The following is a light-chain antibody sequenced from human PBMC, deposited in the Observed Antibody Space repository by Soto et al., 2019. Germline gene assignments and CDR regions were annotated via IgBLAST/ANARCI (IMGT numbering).Light chain of an antibody. Sequence: EIVLTQSPCTLSLSPGERATLSCRASQSVSSSYLAWYQQKPGQAAPLILYGASDTATGSPDTFSGSGSGTAFTIIISRLEREDYAAYYCQHYNNWYITFGQGTRLENK. V-gene: IGKV3-20*01. CDR2: GAS. CDR3: QHYNNWYIT. CDR1: QSVSSSY. J-gene: IGKJ5*01.